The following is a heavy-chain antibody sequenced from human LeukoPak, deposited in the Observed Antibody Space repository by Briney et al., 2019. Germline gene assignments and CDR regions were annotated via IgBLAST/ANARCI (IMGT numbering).Heavy chain of an antibody. J-gene: IGHJ4*02. Sequence: PSETLSLTCTVSGGSISSGGYYWSWIRQHPGKGLEWIGYIYYSGGTNYNPSLKSRVTISVDTSKNQFSLKLRSVTAADTAVYYCARKQWQVSHYFDYWGQGTLVTASS. D-gene: IGHD6-19*01. V-gene: IGHV4-61*08. CDR3: ARKQWQVSHYFDY. CDR1: GGSISSGGYY. CDR2: IYYSGGT.